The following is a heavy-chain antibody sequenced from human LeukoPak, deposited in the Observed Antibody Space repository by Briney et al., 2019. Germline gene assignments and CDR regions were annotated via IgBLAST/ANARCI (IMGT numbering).Heavy chain of an antibody. CDR1: GYTFTSYG. CDR3: ARDVGRRETTWPLGYNWFDP. CDR2: ISAYNGNT. Sequence: ASVKVSCKASGYTFTSYGISWVRQAPGQGLEWMGWISAYNGNTNYAQKLQGRVTMTTDTSTSTAYMELRSLRSDDTAVYYCARDVGRRETTWPLGYNWFDPWGQGTLVTVSS. J-gene: IGHJ5*02. D-gene: IGHD4-17*01. V-gene: IGHV1-18*04.